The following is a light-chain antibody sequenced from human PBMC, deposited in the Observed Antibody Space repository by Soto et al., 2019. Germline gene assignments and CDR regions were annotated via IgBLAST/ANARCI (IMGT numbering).Light chain of an antibody. Sequence: EVVMTQSPATLSVSPGERATLSCRAAQSIRSLLAWYQHKPGQAPRLLIYGASTRATAIPARFAGSGPGTEFILTISSLQSEDFAVYYCQQYNNWPITFGPGTRLEIK. V-gene: IGKV3-15*01. J-gene: IGKJ5*01. CDR3: QQYNNWPIT. CDR2: GAS. CDR1: QSIRSL.